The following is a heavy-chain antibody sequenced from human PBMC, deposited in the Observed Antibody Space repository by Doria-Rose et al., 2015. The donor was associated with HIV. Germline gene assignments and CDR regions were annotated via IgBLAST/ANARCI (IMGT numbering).Heavy chain of an antibody. D-gene: IGHD4-17*01. CDR1: SFRGYY. V-gene: IGHV4-34*01. J-gene: IGHJ1*01. Sequence: SFRGYYWTWIRQSPGHLLEWIGEINHGGSTNYNPSLKSRVTISLDMSKNQFSLKVTSVTAADTAVYYCARGPSDFGDYVAFQHWGQGTLVTVSS. CDR2: INHGGST. CDR3: ARGPSDFGDYVAFQH.